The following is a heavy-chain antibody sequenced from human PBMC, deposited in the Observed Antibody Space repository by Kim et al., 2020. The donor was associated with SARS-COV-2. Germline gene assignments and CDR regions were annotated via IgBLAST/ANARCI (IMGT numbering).Heavy chain of an antibody. CDR3: TRIPGTTLSVWDACD. CDR2: IRSNANSNGT. Sequence: GGSLRLSCAASGFTFNDSPMHWVRQASGKGLEWVARIRSNANSNGTADAASGRGSFTISRDESKNTAHLQMNSLKTEDTSVYYSTRIPGTTLSVWDACD. CDR1: GFTFNDSP. J-gene: IGHJ3*01. V-gene: IGHV3-73*01. D-gene: IGHD1-1*01.